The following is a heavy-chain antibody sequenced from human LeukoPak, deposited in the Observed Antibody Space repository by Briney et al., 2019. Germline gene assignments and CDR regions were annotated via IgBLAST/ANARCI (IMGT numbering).Heavy chain of an antibody. J-gene: IGHJ3*02. Sequence: GGSLRLSCTVSGFTLSSYEMTWFRQAPGKGLEWVSSIGYGGADSHYADSVKGRFTISRDNSKNTLYLQMNSLRAEDTAVYYCAKGAMIVVVITPIDDAFDIWGQGTMVTVSS. CDR2: IGYGGADS. CDR1: GFTLSSYE. V-gene: IGHV3-23*01. CDR3: AKGAMIVVVITPIDDAFDI. D-gene: IGHD3-22*01.